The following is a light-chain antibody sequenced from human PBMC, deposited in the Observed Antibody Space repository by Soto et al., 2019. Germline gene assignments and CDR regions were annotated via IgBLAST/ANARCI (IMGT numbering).Light chain of an antibody. CDR2: EVT. V-gene: IGLV2-14*01. CDR1: SSDIGGYHY. Sequence: QSALPQPASVSGSPGQSITVSCTGTSSDIGGYHYVSWYQQHPGKAPKLMVYEVTNRPSGVSDRFSGSKSGNTASLTISGLQADDEGYYYCSSYTSRSTLYVFGTGTKLTVL. J-gene: IGLJ1*01. CDR3: SSYTSRSTLYV.